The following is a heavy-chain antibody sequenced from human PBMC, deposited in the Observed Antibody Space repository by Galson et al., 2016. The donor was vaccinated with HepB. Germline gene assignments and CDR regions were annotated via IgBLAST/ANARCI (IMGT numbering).Heavy chain of an antibody. D-gene: IGHD1-26*01. CDR3: AERGGSECVGI. CDR1: GFTLSSYG. J-gene: IGHJ3*02. Sequence: SLRLSCAASGFTLSSYGIHWVRQAPGKGLEWVAVISYDGTNKYYADSVKGRFTISRDNSKNTVYLQMNSLRAEDTAVYYCAERGGSECVGIWGQGTMVTVSS. V-gene: IGHV3-30*18. CDR2: ISYDGTNK.